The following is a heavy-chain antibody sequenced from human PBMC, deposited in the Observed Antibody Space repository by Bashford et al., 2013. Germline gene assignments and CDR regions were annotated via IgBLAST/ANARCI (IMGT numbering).Heavy chain of an antibody. CDR1: GGSISSYY. D-gene: IGHD3-3*01. CDR3: ARGRRDYDFWSGYYGIQNWFDP. V-gene: IGHV4-59*12. Sequence: SETLSLTCTVSGGSISSYYWSWIRQPPGKGLEWIGYIYYSGSTNYNPSLKSRVTISVDTSKNQFSLKLSSVTAADTAVYYCARGRRDYDFWSGYYGIQNWFDPWGQGTLVTVSS. CDR2: IYYSGST. J-gene: IGHJ5*02.